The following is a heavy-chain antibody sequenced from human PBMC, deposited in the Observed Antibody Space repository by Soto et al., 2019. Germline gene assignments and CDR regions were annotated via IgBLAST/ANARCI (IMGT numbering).Heavy chain of an antibody. CDR1: GGSISSGGYY. Sequence: SETLSLTCTFSGGSISSGGYYWTWIRQHPGKGLEWIGYIYYSGSTYYNPSLKSRVTISVDTSKNQFSLKLSSVTAADTAVYYCARVYYDFWSGYLNWFDPWGQGTLVTVSS. J-gene: IGHJ5*02. CDR2: IYYSGST. CDR3: ARVYYDFWSGYLNWFDP. D-gene: IGHD3-3*01. V-gene: IGHV4-31*03.